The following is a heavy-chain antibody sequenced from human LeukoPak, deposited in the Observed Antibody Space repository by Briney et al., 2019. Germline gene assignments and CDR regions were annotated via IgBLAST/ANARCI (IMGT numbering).Heavy chain of an antibody. CDR2: IYFSGGT. J-gene: IGHJ5*02. CDR1: GDSISSSNCY. Sequence: PSETLSLTCTVSGDSISSSNCYWGWIRQPPGKGLEWIGSIYFSGGTYYNASLKSRVTISVDTSKNQFSLKLSSVTAADTAVYYCAREFKAVADPNWFDPWGQGTLVTVSS. V-gene: IGHV4-39*01. D-gene: IGHD6-19*01. CDR3: AREFKAVADPNWFDP.